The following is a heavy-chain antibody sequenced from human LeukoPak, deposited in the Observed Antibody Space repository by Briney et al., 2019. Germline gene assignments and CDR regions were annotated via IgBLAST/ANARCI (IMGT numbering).Heavy chain of an antibody. D-gene: IGHD2-2*02. CDR3: ARVGRVVPAAIRSWFDP. V-gene: IGHV1-2*02. J-gene: IGHJ5*02. CDR1: GYTFTGYY. CDR2: INPNSGGT. Sequence: GASVKVSCKASGYTFTGYYMHWVRQAPGQGLEWMGWINPNSGGTNYAQKFQGRVTMTRDTSISTAYMELSRLRSGDTAVYYCARVGRVVPAAIRSWFDPWGLGTLVTVSS.